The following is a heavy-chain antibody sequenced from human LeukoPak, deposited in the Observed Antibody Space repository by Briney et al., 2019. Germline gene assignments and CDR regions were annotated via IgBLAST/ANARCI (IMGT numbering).Heavy chain of an antibody. CDR2: ISSSGATI. D-gene: IGHD5-12*01. Sequence: GGSLRLSCAASGFALSDYYMSWVRQAPGKGLEWLSYISSSGATIQYADSVRGRFTISRDNAKNSLYLQMNSLRAEDTAVYYCASAGRYQRGYSGYDTFDYWGQGTLVTVSS. J-gene: IGHJ4*02. V-gene: IGHV3-11*01. CDR1: GFALSDYY. CDR3: ASAGRYQRGYSGYDTFDY.